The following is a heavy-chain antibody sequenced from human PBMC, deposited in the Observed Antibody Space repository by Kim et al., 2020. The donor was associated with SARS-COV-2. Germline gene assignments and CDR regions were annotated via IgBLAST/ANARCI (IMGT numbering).Heavy chain of an antibody. CDR2: IIPIFGTA. D-gene: IGHD6-13*01. V-gene: IGHV1-69*13. J-gene: IGHJ5*02. CDR3: ARDLYRIAAAVNWFDP. CDR1: GGTFSSYA. Sequence: SVKVSCKASGGTFSSYAISWVRQAPGQGLEWMGGIIPIFGTANYAQKFQGRVTITADESTSTAYMELSSLRSEDTAVYYCARDLYRIAAAVNWFDPWGQGTLVTVSS.